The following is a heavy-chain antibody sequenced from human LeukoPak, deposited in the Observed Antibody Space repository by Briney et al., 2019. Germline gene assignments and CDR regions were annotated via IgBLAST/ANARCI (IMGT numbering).Heavy chain of an antibody. CDR2: IFTIGST. J-gene: IGHJ6*03. CDR1: GGSISSYY. CDR3: ARERYSGSYYGYYYYYMDV. Sequence: SETLSLTCTVSGGSISSYYWSWIRQPAGKGLEWIGRIFTIGSTNYNPSLKSRVTMSVDTSKNQFSLKLSSVTAADTAVYYCARERYSGSYYGYYYYYMDVWGKGTTVTVSS. D-gene: IGHD1-26*01. V-gene: IGHV4-4*07.